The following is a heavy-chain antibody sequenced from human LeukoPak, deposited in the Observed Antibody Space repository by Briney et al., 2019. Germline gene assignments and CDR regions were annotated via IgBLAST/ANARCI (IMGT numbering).Heavy chain of an antibody. J-gene: IGHJ6*03. CDR1: GGSFSGYY. D-gene: IGHD5-24*01. Sequence: SETLSLTCAVYGGSFSGYYWSWIRQPPGKGLEWIGEINHSGSTNYNPSLKSRVTISVDTSKNQFSLKLSSVTAADTAVYYCARDGGDLRPYYYYMDVWGKGTTVTISS. V-gene: IGHV4-34*01. CDR3: ARDGGDLRPYYYYMDV. CDR2: INHSGST.